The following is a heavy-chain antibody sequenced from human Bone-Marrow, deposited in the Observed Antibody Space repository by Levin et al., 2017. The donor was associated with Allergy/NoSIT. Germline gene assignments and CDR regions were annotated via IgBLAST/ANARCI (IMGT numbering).Heavy chain of an antibody. CDR2: MSYDGSRQ. CDR3: AKDLPDTTQMGGGDY. CDR1: GFTFSSYG. Sequence: QSGGSLRLSCAASGFTFSSYGMHWVRQAPGKGLEWVAVMSYDGSRQYYADSVKGRFTISRDNSRNTLYLQMNSLRPEDTAVYYCAKDLPDTTQMGGGDYWGQGTLVTVSS. V-gene: IGHV3-30*18. J-gene: IGHJ4*02. D-gene: IGHD1-1*01.